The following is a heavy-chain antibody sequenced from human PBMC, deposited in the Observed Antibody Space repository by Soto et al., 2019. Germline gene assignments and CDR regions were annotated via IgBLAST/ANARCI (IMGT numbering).Heavy chain of an antibody. CDR3: ATSGYSSGPLDY. CDR1: GGSITSSSYS. V-gene: IGHV4-39*01. CDR2: FYYSENT. D-gene: IGHD6-19*01. J-gene: IGHJ4*02. Sequence: ASETLSLTCAVSGGSITSSSYSWGWVRQPPGKGLEWIATFYYSENTHYNPSLESRVTISVDTSKNQFSLKLSSVTAADTAVYYCATSGYSSGPLDYWGQGTLVTVSS.